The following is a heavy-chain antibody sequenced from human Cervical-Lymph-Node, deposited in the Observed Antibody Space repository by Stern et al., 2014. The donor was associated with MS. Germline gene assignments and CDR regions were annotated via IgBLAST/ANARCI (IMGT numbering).Heavy chain of an antibody. V-gene: IGHV1-69*09. D-gene: IGHD2-15*01. Sequence: VPLEESGAEVKKPGSSMNVSCKTSGGTFISSYAITWMRQAPGQGLEWMGRIIPILGLANYAQKFQGRVIITAEKSTSTTYMELSSRRSEDTAVYYCARGLVSNRAAATLHNLFDPWGQGTLVTVSS. CDR2: IIPILGLA. CDR3: ARGLVSNRAAATLHNLFDP. CDR1: GGTFISSYA. J-gene: IGHJ5*02.